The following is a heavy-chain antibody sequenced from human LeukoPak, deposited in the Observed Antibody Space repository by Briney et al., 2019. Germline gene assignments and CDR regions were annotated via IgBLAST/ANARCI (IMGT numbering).Heavy chain of an antibody. D-gene: IGHD3-10*01. CDR3: AKKTLFYGSGSYNDY. Sequence: PGRSLRLSCAASGFTFSSYAMSWVRQAPGKGLEWVSAVSGSGDNTHYADSVKGRFTISRDNSKNTLFLQMNSLRAEDTALYYCAKKTLFYGSGSYNDYWGQGTLVTVSS. V-gene: IGHV3-23*01. CDR2: VSGSGDNT. J-gene: IGHJ4*02. CDR1: GFTFSSYA.